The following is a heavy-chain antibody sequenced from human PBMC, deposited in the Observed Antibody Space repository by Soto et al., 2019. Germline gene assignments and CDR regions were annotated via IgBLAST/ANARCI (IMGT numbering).Heavy chain of an antibody. CDR2: TYYRSKWYN. V-gene: IGHV6-1*01. CDR1: GDSVSSNSAA. Sequence: SETLSLTCAISGDSVSSNSAAWNWIRQSPSRGLEWLGRTYYRSKWYNDYAVSVKSRITINPDTSKNQFSLQLNSVTPEDTAVYYCAASADSSSSEVRGWFDPWGQGTLVTVSS. CDR3: AASADSSSSEVRGWFDP. D-gene: IGHD6-13*01. J-gene: IGHJ5*02.